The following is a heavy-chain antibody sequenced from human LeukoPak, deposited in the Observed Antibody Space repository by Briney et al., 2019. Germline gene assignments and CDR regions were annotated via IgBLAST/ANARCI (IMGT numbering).Heavy chain of an antibody. CDR2: IGGSTSAV. D-gene: IGHD4/OR15-4a*01. J-gene: IGHJ4*02. CDR3: ARRERQSANYYYFDY. V-gene: IGHV3-48*02. CDR1: GFTFTRYG. Sequence: GGSLRLSCAASGFTFTRYGMVWVRQAPGKGLEWVSYIGGSTSAVYYADSVRGRFTISRDNAKNSLYLQMNSLRDDDTAVYYCARRERQSANYYYFDYWGQGTLVTVSS.